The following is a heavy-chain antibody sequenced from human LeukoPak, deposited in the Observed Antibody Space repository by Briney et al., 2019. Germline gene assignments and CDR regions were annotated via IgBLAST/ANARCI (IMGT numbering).Heavy chain of an antibody. J-gene: IGHJ4*02. Sequence: PSETLSLTCTVSGGSISSYYWSWIRQPAGKGLEWIGRIYTSGSTNYNPSLKSRVTMSVDTSKNQFSLKLSSVTAADTAVYYCAREINRYCSGGSCPEWGQGTLVTVSS. CDR2: IYTSGST. CDR1: GGSISSYY. D-gene: IGHD2-15*01. V-gene: IGHV4-4*07. CDR3: AREINRYCSGGSCPE.